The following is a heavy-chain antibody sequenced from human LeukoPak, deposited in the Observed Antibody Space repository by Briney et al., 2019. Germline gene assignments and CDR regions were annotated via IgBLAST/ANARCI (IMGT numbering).Heavy chain of an antibody. V-gene: IGHV3-23*01. Sequence: LPGGSLGLSCAASGFTFSSYAMSWVRQAPGKGLEWVSAISGSGGSTYYADSVKGRFTISRDNSKNTLYLQMNSLRAEDTAVYYCAKDLLYSSSWSYFDYWGQGTLVTVSS. J-gene: IGHJ4*02. CDR2: ISGSGGST. CDR3: AKDLLYSSSWSYFDY. D-gene: IGHD6-13*01. CDR1: GFTFSSYA.